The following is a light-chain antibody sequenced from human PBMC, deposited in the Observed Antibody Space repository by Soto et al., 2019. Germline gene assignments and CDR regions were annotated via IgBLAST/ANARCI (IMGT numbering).Light chain of an antibody. CDR3: QQYNSYSWT. CDR2: LAS. Sequence: DIQMTQSPSSLSASVGDRVTITCRASQGISSYLAWYQQKPGKAPKLLIYLASTLQSGVPSRFSGSGSGTEFTLAISSLQPDDFATYYCQQYNSYSWTFGQGTKVDIK. V-gene: IGKV1-9*01. J-gene: IGKJ1*01. CDR1: QGISSY.